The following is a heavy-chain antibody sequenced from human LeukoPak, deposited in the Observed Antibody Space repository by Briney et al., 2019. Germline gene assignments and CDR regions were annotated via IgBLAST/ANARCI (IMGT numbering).Heavy chain of an antibody. J-gene: IGHJ5*02. D-gene: IGHD6-19*01. CDR1: GYTFTSYD. CDR3: ARSLLYSSGWYDTHWFDP. Sequence: ASVKVSCKASGYTFTSYDINWVRQATGQGLEWMGWMNPNSGNTGYAQKFQGRVTVTRNTSISTAYMELSSLRSEDTAVYYCARSLLYSSGWYDTHWFDPWGQGTLVTVSS. V-gene: IGHV1-8*01. CDR2: MNPNSGNT.